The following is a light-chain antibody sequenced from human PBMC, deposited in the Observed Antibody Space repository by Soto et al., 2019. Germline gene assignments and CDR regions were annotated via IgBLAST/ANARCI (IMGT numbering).Light chain of an antibody. Sequence: DIQMTQSPSSLSASVGDRVTITCRASQSISSYLNWYQQKPGKAPKLLIYAASSLQSGVPSRFSGSGSGTDFTLTISTLQPEDFGTYYCQQSYSTPYTFGQGPKVDIK. CDR3: QQSYSTPYT. CDR1: QSISSY. J-gene: IGKJ2*01. V-gene: IGKV1-39*01. CDR2: AAS.